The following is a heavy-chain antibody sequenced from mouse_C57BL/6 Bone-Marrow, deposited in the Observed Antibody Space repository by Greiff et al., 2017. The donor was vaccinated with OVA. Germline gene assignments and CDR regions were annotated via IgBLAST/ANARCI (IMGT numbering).Heavy chain of an antibody. D-gene: IGHD2-5*01. CDR3: ARVRTYYSNYGWYFDV. Sequence: VQLKESGPELVKPGASVKMSCKASGYTFTDYNMHWVKQSHGKSLEWIGYINPNNGGTSYNQKFKGKATLTVNKSSSTAYMELRSLTSEDSAVYYCARVRTYYSNYGWYFDVWGTGTTVTVSS. V-gene: IGHV1-22*01. CDR1: GYTFTDYN. CDR2: INPNNGGT. J-gene: IGHJ1*03.